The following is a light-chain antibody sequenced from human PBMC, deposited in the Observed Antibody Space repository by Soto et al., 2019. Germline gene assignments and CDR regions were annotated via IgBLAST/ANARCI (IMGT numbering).Light chain of an antibody. Sequence: DIQMTQSPSTLSASVGDRVTITCRASQSISSWLAWYQQKPGKAPKLLIYDASSLESGVPSRFSGSGSGTEFTLTISSLQPDEFATYYCQQYNSYWTFGQGT. CDR2: DAS. V-gene: IGKV1-5*01. CDR1: QSISSW. CDR3: QQYNSYWT. J-gene: IGKJ1*01.